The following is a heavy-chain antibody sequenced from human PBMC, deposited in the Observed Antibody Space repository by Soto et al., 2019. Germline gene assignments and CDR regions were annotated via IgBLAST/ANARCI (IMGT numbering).Heavy chain of an antibody. D-gene: IGHD3-10*01. CDR3: ARVPDGDYYMDV. Sequence: QVQLQESGPGLVKPSQTLSLTCTVSGGSISSGGYYWSWIRQHPGKGLEWIGYIDYSGSTYYNPSLKSGVTISVDTSKNQFSLKLSSVTAADTAVYDCARVPDGDYYMDVWGKGTTVTVSS. CDR1: GGSISSGGYY. J-gene: IGHJ6*03. V-gene: IGHV4-31*03. CDR2: IDYSGST.